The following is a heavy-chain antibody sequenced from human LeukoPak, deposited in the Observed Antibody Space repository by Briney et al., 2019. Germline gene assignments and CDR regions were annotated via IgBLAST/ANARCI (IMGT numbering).Heavy chain of an antibody. V-gene: IGHV3-74*03. J-gene: IGHJ5*02. D-gene: IGHD5-12*01. CDR1: GFIFTDYW. CDR2: IRGDGRAT. Sequence: GGSLRLSCAASGFIFTDYWMHWVRQAPGKELVWVARIRGDGRATTYADSVKGRFTISRDNAKNSVYLQMNSLRPEDTAVYYCSRDRLGGLDLWGQGTLVTVSS. CDR3: SRDRLGGLDL.